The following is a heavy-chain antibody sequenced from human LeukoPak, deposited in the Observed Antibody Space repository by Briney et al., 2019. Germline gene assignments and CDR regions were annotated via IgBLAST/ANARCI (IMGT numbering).Heavy chain of an antibody. CDR2: VSGYGDRT. V-gene: IGHV3-23*01. CDR3: SFWLEGPSKRLFGI. CDR1: GFTFSSYA. Sequence: QAGGSLRLSCAASGFTFSSYAMSWVRQTPGKGLEWVSAVSGYGDRTYYADSVRGRFTISRDNSRSTLYLQVNSLRAEDTAIYYCSFWLEGPSKRLFGILGRGTLVTVSS. D-gene: IGHD3-9*01. J-gene: IGHJ2*01.